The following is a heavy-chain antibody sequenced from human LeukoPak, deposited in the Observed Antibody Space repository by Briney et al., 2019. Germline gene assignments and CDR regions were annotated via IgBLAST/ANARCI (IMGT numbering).Heavy chain of an antibody. Sequence: GESLQISCQGSGYIFTSYWIGWVRQMPGKGLEWMGIIYPGDSDTRYSPSFQGQVTISADKSISTAYLQWSSLKASDTAMYYCARPDYYDSSGYGSYFQHWGQGTLVTVSS. V-gene: IGHV5-51*01. CDR2: IYPGDSDT. D-gene: IGHD3-22*01. CDR3: ARPDYYDSSGYGSYFQH. J-gene: IGHJ1*01. CDR1: GYIFTSYW.